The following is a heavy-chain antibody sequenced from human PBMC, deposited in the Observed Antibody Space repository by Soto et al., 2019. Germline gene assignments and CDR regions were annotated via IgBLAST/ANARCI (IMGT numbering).Heavy chain of an antibody. V-gene: IGHV5-10-1*01. CDR1: GYSFTSYW. Sequence: PGESLKISCKGSGYSFTSYWISCVRQMAGKGLEWMGRIDPSHSCTNYSPSFQGHVTISADKSISTAYLQWSSLKASDTAMYYCARPCDPSSRTDVCGQATTVTVSS. CDR3: ARPCDPSSRTDV. CDR2: IDPSHSCT. J-gene: IGHJ6*02.